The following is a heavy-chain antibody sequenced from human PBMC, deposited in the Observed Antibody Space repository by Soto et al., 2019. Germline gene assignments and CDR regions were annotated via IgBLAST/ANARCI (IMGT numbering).Heavy chain of an antibody. V-gene: IGHV4-34*01. CDR1: GGSVSGCY. J-gene: IGHJ4*02. CDR3: AKRVLWFGERYIDY. Sequence: SETVWLTGAVGGGSVSGCYWSWIRQPPGKGLEWIGEINHSGSTNYNPSLKSRVTIPVDTSKNKFSLKLSSVTAADTAVYYCAKRVLWFGERYIDYWGQGTLVTVSS. CDR2: INHSGST. D-gene: IGHD3-10*01.